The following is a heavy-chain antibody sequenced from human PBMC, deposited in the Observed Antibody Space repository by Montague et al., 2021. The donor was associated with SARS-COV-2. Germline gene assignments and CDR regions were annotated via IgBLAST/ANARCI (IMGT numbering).Heavy chain of an antibody. J-gene: IGHJ6*02. Sequence: SETLSLTCAVYGGSFSGYYWSWIRQPPGKGLEWIGEINHSGSTNYNPSLKDRVTISVDTSKNQFSLKLSSVTAADTAVYYCARVWAVPAAIRIFSLGRCYYGMDVWGQGTTVTVSS. CDR1: GGSFSGYY. CDR3: ARVWAVPAAIRIFSLGRCYYGMDV. CDR2: INHSGST. V-gene: IGHV4-34*01. D-gene: IGHD2-2*01.